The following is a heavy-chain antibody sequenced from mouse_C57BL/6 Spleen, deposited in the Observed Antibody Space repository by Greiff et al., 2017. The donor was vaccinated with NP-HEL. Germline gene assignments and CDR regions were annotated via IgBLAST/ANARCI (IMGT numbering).Heavy chain of an antibody. V-gene: IGHV3-6*01. CDR3: ARGGGHYAMDY. Sequence: EVKLMESGPGLVKPSQSLSLTCSVTGYSITSGYYWNWIRQFPGNKLEWMGYISYDGSNNYNPSLKNRISITRDTSKNQFFLKLNSVTTEDTATYYCARGGGHYAMDYWGQGTSVTVSS. CDR2: ISYDGSN. CDR1: GYSITSGYY. D-gene: IGHD1-1*02. J-gene: IGHJ4*01.